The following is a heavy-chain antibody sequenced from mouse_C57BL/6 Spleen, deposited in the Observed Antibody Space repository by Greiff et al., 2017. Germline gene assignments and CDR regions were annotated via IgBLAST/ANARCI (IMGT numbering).Heavy chain of an antibody. D-gene: IGHD4-1*01. CDR3: ARLGTHYYFDY. V-gene: IGHV5-17*01. J-gene: IGHJ2*01. CDR1: GFTFSDSG. Sequence: EVQLVESGGGLVKPGGSLKLSCAASGFTFSDSGMHWVRQAPEKGLEWVAYISSGSSTIYYADTVKGRFTISRDNAKNTLFLQMTSLRSEDTAMYYCARLGTHYYFDYWGQGTTLTVSS. CDR2: ISSGSSTI.